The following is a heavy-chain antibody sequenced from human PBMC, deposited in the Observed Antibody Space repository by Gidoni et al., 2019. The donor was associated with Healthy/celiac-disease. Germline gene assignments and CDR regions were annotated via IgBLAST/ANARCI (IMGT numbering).Heavy chain of an antibody. CDR3: ARVKVRGSTQRFGYYYGMDV. Sequence: QVQLQQWGAGLLKPSETLSLTCAVYGGSFSGYYWSWIRQPPGKGLEWIGEINHSGSTNYNPSLKSRVTISVDTSKNQFSLKLSSVTAADTAVYYCARVKVRGSTQRFGYYYGMDVWGQGTTVTVSS. D-gene: IGHD3-10*01. V-gene: IGHV4-34*01. CDR1: GGSFSGYY. J-gene: IGHJ6*02. CDR2: INHSGST.